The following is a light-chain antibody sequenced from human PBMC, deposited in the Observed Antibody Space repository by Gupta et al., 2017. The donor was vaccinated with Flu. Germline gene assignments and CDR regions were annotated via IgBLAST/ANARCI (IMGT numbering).Light chain of an antibody. V-gene: IGLV2-23*01. CDR1: SSDVGGYNL. J-gene: IGLJ2*01. CDR3: CSFAGSSTSI. CDR2: EGN. Sequence: QSALTQPASVSGSPGQSITISCTGTSSDVGGYNLVSWYQQHPGKAPKLMIYEGNRRPSGVSNRFSGSKSGNTASLTISGLQAEDEAHYYCCSFAGSSTSIFGGGTKVTVL.